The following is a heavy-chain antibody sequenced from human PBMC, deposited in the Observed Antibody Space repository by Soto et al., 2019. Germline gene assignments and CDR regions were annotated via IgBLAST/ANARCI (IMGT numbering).Heavy chain of an antibody. Sequence: SETLSLTCTVSGGSISIGGYYWSWIRQHPGKGLEWIGYIYYSGSTYYNLSLKSRVTISVDTSKNQFSLKLSSVTAADTAVYYCARDIVVVPAAIPVSRGPAAAGGGYYYYYGMDVWGQGTTVTVSS. CDR3: ARDIVVVPAAIPVSRGPAAAGGGYYYYYGMDV. J-gene: IGHJ6*02. CDR2: IYYSGST. V-gene: IGHV4-31*03. CDR1: GGSISIGGYY. D-gene: IGHD2-2*02.